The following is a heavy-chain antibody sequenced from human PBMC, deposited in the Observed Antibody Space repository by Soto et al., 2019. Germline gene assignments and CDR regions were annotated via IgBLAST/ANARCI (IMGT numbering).Heavy chain of an antibody. CDR1: GFTFRNYA. D-gene: IGHD6-19*01. J-gene: IGHJ2*01. CDR2: ITGSGGST. Sequence: PGGSLRLSCAASGFTFRNYALNWVRQAPGKGLEWVSAITGSGGSTYYADSVKGRFIISRDNSKNTLYMQMNSLRVEDTAVYYCARAKGIAVAGIRWYFDLWGRGTLVTV. CDR3: ARAKGIAVAGIRWYFDL. V-gene: IGHV3-23*01.